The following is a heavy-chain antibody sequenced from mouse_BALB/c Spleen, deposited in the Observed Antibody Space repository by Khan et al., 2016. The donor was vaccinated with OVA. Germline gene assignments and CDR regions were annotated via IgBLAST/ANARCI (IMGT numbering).Heavy chain of an antibody. Sequence: EVQLQESGAELVKPGASVKLSCTASGFNIKDTYMHWVKQRPEQGLEWIGRIDPLNGNTKYDSKFQDKATMTADTSSNTAYLQLSSLTSEDTAVYYCASPNWFAYWGQGTLVTVSA. J-gene: IGHJ3*01. CDR1: GFNIKDTY. CDR2: IDPLNGNT. V-gene: IGHV14-3*02. CDR3: ASPNWFAY.